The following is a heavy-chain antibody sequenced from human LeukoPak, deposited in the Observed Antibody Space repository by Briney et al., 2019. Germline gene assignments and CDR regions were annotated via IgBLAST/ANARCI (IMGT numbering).Heavy chain of an antibody. CDR1: GGSFSGYY. J-gene: IGHJ4*02. Sequence: KTSETLSLTCAVYGGSFSGYYWSWIRQPPGKGLEWIGEINHSGSTNYNPSLKSRVTISVDTPKNQFSLKLSSVTAADTAVYYCARGRGPSREDYWGQGTLVTVSS. V-gene: IGHV4-34*01. CDR2: INHSGST. CDR3: ARGRGPSREDY.